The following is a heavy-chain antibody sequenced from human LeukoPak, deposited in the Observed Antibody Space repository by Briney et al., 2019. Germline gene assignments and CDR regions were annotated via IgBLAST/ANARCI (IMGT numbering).Heavy chain of an antibody. Sequence: GESLKISWKSSGYSFTNYWIGWVRQMPGKGLEWIKIIYPGDSDTRYSPSFQGQVTISADKSINTAYLQWSSLKASDSAMYYCARQKYSSGLDAFDIWGQGTMVTVSS. D-gene: IGHD5-18*01. CDR3: ARQKYSSGLDAFDI. V-gene: IGHV5-51*01. CDR1: GYSFTNYW. J-gene: IGHJ3*02. CDR2: IYPGDSDT.